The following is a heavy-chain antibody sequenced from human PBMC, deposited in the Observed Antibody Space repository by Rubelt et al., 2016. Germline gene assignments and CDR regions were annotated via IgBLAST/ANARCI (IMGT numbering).Heavy chain of an antibody. Sequence: QVQLVQSGAEVKKPGASVKVSCKASGYTFTSYDINWVRQATGQGLEWMGWMNPNSGNTGYAQKFQGGVTMTRKTSISTAYMELGSLRSEDTAVYYCARLSITIFGVVVYYYGMDVWGQGTTVTVSS. J-gene: IGHJ6*02. CDR2: MNPNSGNT. V-gene: IGHV1-8*01. CDR3: ARLSITIFGVVVYYYGMDV. D-gene: IGHD3-3*01. CDR1: GYTFTSYD.